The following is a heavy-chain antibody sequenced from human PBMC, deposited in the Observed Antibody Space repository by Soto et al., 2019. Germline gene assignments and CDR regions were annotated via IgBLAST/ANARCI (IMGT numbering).Heavy chain of an antibody. CDR1: GGSISSCGYY. Sequence: SETLSLTCTVSGGSISSCGYYWSWIRQHPVKGLEWIGYIYYSGSTYYNPSLKSRVTISVDTSKNQFSLKLSSVTAADTAVYYCARGGGGYYDSSGYYPGWGQGTLVNVSS. CDR3: ARGGGGYYDSSGYYPG. CDR2: IYYSGST. V-gene: IGHV4-31*03. D-gene: IGHD3-22*01. J-gene: IGHJ4*02.